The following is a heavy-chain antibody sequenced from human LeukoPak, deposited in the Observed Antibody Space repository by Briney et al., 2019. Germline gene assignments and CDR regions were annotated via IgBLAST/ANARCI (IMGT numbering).Heavy chain of an antibody. J-gene: IGHJ5*02. Sequence: PGRSLGLSCTTSGFTFDDFAMHWVRQAPGKGLEWVSSISWNSGDIDYADSVKGRFTISRDSAKKSLYLQMNSLRAEDTALYYCAKAPYGGNGGGWFDPWGQGILVTVSS. CDR3: AKAPYGGNGGGWFDP. D-gene: IGHD4-23*01. CDR1: GFTFDDFA. V-gene: IGHV3-9*01. CDR2: ISWNSGDI.